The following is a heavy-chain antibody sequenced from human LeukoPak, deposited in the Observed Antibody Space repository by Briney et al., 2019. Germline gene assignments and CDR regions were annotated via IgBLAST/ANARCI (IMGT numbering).Heavy chain of an antibody. Sequence: ASVKVSCKASGYTFTGYYMHWVRQAPGQGLEWMGWMNPNSGNTGYAQKFQGRVTMTRNTSISTAYMELSSLRSEDTAVYYCARGRGKYYYGSGSVTFPEREDAFDIWGQGTMVTVSS. CDR1: GYTFTGYY. J-gene: IGHJ3*02. V-gene: IGHV1-8*02. CDR2: MNPNSGNT. D-gene: IGHD3-10*01. CDR3: ARGRGKYYYGSGSVTFPEREDAFDI.